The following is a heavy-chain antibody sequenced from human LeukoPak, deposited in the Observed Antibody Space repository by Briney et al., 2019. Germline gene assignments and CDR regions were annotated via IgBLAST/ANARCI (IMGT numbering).Heavy chain of an antibody. CDR3: AKLQDSSPLDFDY. J-gene: IGHJ4*02. CDR1: GGSFSGYY. Sequence: PSETLSLTCAVYGGSFSGYYWGWIRQPPGKGLEWIGEINHSGSTNYNPSRKSRVPISLDTSKNQFSLKLSSVTAADTAVYYCAKLQDSSPLDFDYWGQGTLVTVSS. V-gene: IGHV4-34*01. D-gene: IGHD3-22*01. CDR2: INHSGST.